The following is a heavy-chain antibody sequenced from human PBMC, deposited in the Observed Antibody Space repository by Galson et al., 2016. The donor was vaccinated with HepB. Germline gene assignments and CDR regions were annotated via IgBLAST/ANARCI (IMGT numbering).Heavy chain of an antibody. Sequence: WVRQAPGKGLEWVSSINGGSSYIFYSDSVEGRFTISRDNAKNSLYLQMNSLRAEDTAVYYCARSNWNDGGGFDYWGQGTLVTVSS. V-gene: IGHV3-21*01. CDR2: INGGSSYI. J-gene: IGHJ4*02. CDR3: ARSNWNDGGGFDY. D-gene: IGHD1-1*01.